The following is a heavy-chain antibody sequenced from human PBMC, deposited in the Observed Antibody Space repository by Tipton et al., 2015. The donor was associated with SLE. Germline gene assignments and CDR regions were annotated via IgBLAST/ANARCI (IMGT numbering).Heavy chain of an antibody. Sequence: TLSLTCAVSGGSISSGGYSWSWIRQPPGKGLEWIGYIYYSGSTNYNPSLKSRVTISVDTSKNQFSLKLSSVTAADTAVYYCARDPRGSGSFDYWGQGTLVTVSS. V-gene: IGHV4-61*08. J-gene: IGHJ4*02. CDR2: IYYSGST. D-gene: IGHD3-22*01. CDR1: GGSISSGGYS. CDR3: ARDPRGSGSFDY.